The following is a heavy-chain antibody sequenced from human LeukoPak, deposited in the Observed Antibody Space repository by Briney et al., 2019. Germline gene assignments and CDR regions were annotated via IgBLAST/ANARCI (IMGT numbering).Heavy chain of an antibody. Sequence: SQTLSLTCAVSGGSISSGGYSWSWIRQPPGKGLEWIGYIYHSGSTYYNPSLKSRVTISVDRSKNQFSLKLSSVTAADTAVYYCARVGLDSSGYYLSHWGQGTLVTVSS. CDR3: ARVGLDSSGYYLSH. J-gene: IGHJ4*02. CDR1: GGSISSGGYS. V-gene: IGHV4-30-2*01. D-gene: IGHD3-22*01. CDR2: IYHSGST.